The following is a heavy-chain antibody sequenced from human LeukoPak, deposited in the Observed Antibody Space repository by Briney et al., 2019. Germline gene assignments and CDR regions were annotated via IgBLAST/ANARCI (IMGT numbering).Heavy chain of an antibody. CDR1: GFTFSSYG. CDR3: TTEPRSWIQLWLREY. J-gene: IGHJ4*02. CDR2: IWYDGSNK. Sequence: GGSLRLSCAASGFTFSSYGMHWVRQAPGKGLEWVAVIWYDGSNKYYADSVKGRFTISRDNSKNTLYLQMNSLKTEDTAVYYCTTEPRSWIQLWLREYWGQGTLVTVSS. V-gene: IGHV3-33*01. D-gene: IGHD5-18*01.